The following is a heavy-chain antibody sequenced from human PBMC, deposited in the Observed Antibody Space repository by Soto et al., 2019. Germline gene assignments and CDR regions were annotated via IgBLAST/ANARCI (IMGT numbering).Heavy chain of an antibody. Sequence: QITLKESGPSLVKPTQTLTLTCTFSGFSLSTSGVGVGWIRQPPGKALEWLALIYLDDDQHYSPSLKSRLTITKDTSKDQVDLTMTNMDPADTATYYCAHLVEANTQDAFHIWGQGTMVTVSS. CDR3: AHLVEANTQDAFHI. V-gene: IGHV2-5*02. J-gene: IGHJ3*02. D-gene: IGHD2-15*01. CDR2: IYLDDDQ. CDR1: GFSLSTSGVG.